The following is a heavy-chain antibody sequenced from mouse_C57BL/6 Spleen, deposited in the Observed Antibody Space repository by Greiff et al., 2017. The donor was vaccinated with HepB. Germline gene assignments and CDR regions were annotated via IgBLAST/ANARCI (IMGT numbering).Heavy chain of an antibody. J-gene: IGHJ2*01. Sequence: EVKLQESGPGLVKPSQSLSLTCSVTGYSFTSGYYWNWIRQFPGNKLEWMGYISYDGSNNYNPSLKNRISITRDTSKNQFFLKLNSVTTEDTATYYCARGGSYYASYDFDYWGQGTTLTVSS. V-gene: IGHV3-6*01. CDR2: ISYDGSN. CDR1: GYSFTSGYY. D-gene: IGHD1-1*01. CDR3: ARGGSYYASYDFDY.